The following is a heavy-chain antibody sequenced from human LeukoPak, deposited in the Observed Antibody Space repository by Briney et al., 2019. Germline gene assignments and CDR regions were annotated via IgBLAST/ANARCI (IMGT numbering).Heavy chain of an antibody. CDR2: IYYSGST. J-gene: IGHJ4*02. D-gene: IGHD6-19*01. CDR3: ASSIAVAGSFDY. Sequence: SETLSLTCTVFGGSISSYYWSWIRQPPGKGLEWIGYIYYSGSTNYNPSLKSRVTISVDTSKNQFSLKLSSVTAADTAVYYCASSIAVAGSFDYWGQGTLVTVSS. CDR1: GGSISSYY. V-gene: IGHV4-59*08.